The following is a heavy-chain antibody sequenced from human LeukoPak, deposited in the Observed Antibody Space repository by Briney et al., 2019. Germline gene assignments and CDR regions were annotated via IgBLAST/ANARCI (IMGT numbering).Heavy chain of an antibody. CDR1: GGTFSSYA. D-gene: IGHD3-22*01. Sequence: GASVKVSCKASGGTFSSYAISWVRQAPGQGLEWMGWISAYNGNTNYAQKLQGRVTMTTDTSTSTAYMELRSLRSDDTAVYYCARDRTYYYDSSGYDYWGQGTLVTVSS. V-gene: IGHV1-18*01. CDR2: ISAYNGNT. J-gene: IGHJ4*02. CDR3: ARDRTYYYDSSGYDY.